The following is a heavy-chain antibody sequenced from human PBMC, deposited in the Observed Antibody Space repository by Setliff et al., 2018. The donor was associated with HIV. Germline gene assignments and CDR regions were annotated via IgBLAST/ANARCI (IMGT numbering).Heavy chain of an antibody. CDR1: GYPFTSYG. J-gene: IGHJ4*02. CDR3: ARMQAYYNFWRSTYCFDY. CDR2: ISPYNGDA. D-gene: IGHD3-3*01. Sequence: ASVKVSCKASGYPFTSYGICWVRQAPGHGLEWMGYISPYNGDAYYAEKFQGRVTMTTDTSTTAVSMELTNLRSDDPAVYFCARMQAYYNFWRSTYCFDYWGQGTPVTVSS. V-gene: IGHV1-18*01.